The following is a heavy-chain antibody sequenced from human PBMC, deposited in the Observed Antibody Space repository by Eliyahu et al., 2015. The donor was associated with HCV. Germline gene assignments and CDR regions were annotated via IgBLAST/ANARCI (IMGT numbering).Heavy chain of an antibody. CDR2: ISGSGGST. V-gene: IGHV3-23*01. CDR1: GFTFSSYX. Sequence: EVQLLESGGGLVQPGGSLRLSCAASGFTFSSYXMXWVRQAPGKGLEWVSAISGSGGSTYYADSVKGRFTISRDNSKNTLYLQMNSLRAEDTAVYYCANQGSLGHYYDSSGYLNDAFDIWGQGTMVTVSS. CDR3: ANQGSLGHYYDSSGYLNDAFDI. D-gene: IGHD3-22*01. J-gene: IGHJ3*02.